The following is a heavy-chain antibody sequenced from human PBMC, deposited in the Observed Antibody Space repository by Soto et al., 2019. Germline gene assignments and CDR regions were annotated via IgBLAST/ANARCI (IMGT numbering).Heavy chain of an antibody. CDR2: IYYSGST. J-gene: IGHJ4*02. D-gene: IGHD3-9*01. CDR1: GGSVGSGSYY. CDR3: ARVLTGPYFDY. Sequence: PAETLSLTCTVSGGSVGSGSYYCIWIRQPPGKGLEWIGYIYYSGSTNYNPSLKSRVTISVDTSKNQFSLKLSSVTAADTAVYYCARVLTGPYFDYWGQGTLVTVSS. V-gene: IGHV4-61*01.